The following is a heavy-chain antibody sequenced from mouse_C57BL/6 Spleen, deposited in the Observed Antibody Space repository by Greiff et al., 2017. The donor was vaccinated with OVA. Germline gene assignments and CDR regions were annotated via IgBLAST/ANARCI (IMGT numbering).Heavy chain of an antibody. D-gene: IGHD1-1*01. J-gene: IGHJ2*01. CDR1: GFTFSSYG. CDR2: ISSGGSYT. CDR3: ARERGITTVVADYFGY. V-gene: IGHV5-6*01. Sequence: EVQRVESGGNLVKPGGSLKLSCAASGFTFSSYGMSWVRQTPDKRLEWVATISSGGSYTYYPDSVKGRFSISRDNTKNTLYLQMSSLRSEDTAMYYCARERGITTVVADYFGYGGQGTTLTVSS.